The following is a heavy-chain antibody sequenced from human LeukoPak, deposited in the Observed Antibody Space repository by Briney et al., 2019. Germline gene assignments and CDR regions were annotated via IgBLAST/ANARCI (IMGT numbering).Heavy chain of an antibody. CDR2: IYYSGST. Sequence: SQTLSLTCTVSGGSISSGGYYWSWIRQHPGKGLEWIGYIYYSGSTYYNPSLKSRVTISVDTSKNQFSLKLSSVTAADTAVYYCARGTTVTFRHFDYWGQGTLVTVSS. CDR3: ARGTTVTFRHFDY. D-gene: IGHD4-4*01. V-gene: IGHV4-31*03. CDR1: GGSISSGGYY. J-gene: IGHJ4*02.